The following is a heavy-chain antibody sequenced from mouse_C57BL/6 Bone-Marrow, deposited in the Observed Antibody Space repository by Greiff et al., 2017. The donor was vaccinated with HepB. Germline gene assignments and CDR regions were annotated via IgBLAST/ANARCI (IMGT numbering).Heavy chain of an antibody. CDR1: GYTFTDYN. D-gene: IGHD1-1*01. Sequence: EVKLQQSGPELVKPGASVKIPCKASGYTFTDYNMDWVKQSHGKSLEWIGDINPNNGGTIYNQKFKGKATLTVDKSSSTAYMELRSLTSEDTAVYYCARRDYYGSSPFAYWGQGTLVTVSA. CDR3: ARRDYYGSSPFAY. J-gene: IGHJ3*01. V-gene: IGHV1-18*01. CDR2: INPNNGGT.